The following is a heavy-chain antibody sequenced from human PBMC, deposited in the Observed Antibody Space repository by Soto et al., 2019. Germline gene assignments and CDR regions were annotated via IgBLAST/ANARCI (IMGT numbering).Heavy chain of an antibody. CDR2: IIPMFGTA. CDR3: ARGDSYGNNFYYYYGMEV. Sequence: QVQLVQSGAEVKQPGSSVKVSCKASGGTFSSYAISWVRQAPGQGLEWMGGIIPMFGTADHTQKFQGRVTIPAVESTTTAYMELSSLRSEDTAIYYCARGDSYGNNFYYYYGMEVWGQGTTVTVSS. CDR1: GGTFSSYA. J-gene: IGHJ6*02. D-gene: IGHD5-18*01. V-gene: IGHV1-69*01.